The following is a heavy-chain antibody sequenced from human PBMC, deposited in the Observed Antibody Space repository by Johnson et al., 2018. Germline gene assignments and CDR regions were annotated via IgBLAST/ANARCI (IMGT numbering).Heavy chain of an antibody. Sequence: VQLVESGGGLVQPGGSLRLSCAASGFTFSSYAMHWVRQAPGKGLEYVSAISSNGGSTYYATSGKGRFTISRDNAKSSMYPQMNSLGDEDPAVYYCAARDIWGQGTMVTVSS. CDR1: GFTFSSYA. J-gene: IGHJ3*02. CDR2: ISSNGGST. CDR3: AARDI. V-gene: IGHV3-64*01.